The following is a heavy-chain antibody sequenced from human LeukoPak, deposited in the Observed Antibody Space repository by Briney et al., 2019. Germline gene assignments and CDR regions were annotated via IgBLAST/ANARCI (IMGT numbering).Heavy chain of an antibody. J-gene: IGHJ4*02. CDR3: AKGIQWELPLEY. V-gene: IGHV3-21*01. CDR1: GFSFTSYS. Sequence: GGSLRLSCAASGFSFTSYSMNWVRQAPGKGLEWVSSISSSSSHIYYADSVRGRLTISRDNAKDSLYLQMNSLRAEDTAVYYCAKGIQWELPLEYWGQGTLVTVSS. D-gene: IGHD1-26*01. CDR2: ISSSSSHI.